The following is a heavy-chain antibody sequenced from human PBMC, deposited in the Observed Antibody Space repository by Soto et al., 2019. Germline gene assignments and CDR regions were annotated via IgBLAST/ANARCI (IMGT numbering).Heavy chain of an antibody. Sequence: ASVKVCFKASGYPFTGYAMHLVRQAPGQSLEWMGWINTGNGNTKYSQNFQGRVTITRDTSASTAYMELSSLRSEDAALYYCAKIWFGELLSQYSTGGMDVWGQGTTVTVSS. J-gene: IGHJ6*01. D-gene: IGHD3-10*01. V-gene: IGHV1-3*04. CDR3: AKIWFGELLSQYSTGGMDV. CDR2: INTGNGNT. CDR1: GYPFTGYA.